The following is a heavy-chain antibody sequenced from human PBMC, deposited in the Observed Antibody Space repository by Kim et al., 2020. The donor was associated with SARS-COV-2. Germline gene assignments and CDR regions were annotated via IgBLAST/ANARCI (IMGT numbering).Heavy chain of an antibody. V-gene: IGHV3-23*01. CDR3: AKGSDRIMITFGGVRYYYGMDV. Sequence: GGSLRLSCAASGFTFSSYAMSWVRQAPGKGLEWVSAISGSGGSTYYADSVKGRFTISRDNSKNTLYLQMNSLRAEDTAVYYCAKGSDRIMITFGGVRYYYGMDVWGQGTTVTVSS. CDR2: ISGSGGST. D-gene: IGHD3-16*01. CDR1: GFTFSSYA. J-gene: IGHJ6*02.